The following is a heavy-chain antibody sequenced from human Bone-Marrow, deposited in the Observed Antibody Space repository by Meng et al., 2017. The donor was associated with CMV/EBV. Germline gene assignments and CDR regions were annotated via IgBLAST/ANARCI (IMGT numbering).Heavy chain of an antibody. Sequence: SVKVSCKASGYTFTGYYMHWVRQAPGQGLEWMGGIIPIFGTANYAQKFQGRVTITTDESTSTAYMELSSLRSEDTAVYYCAREPGYCSSTSCMGYYYYGMDVWVQGTTVTVSS. V-gene: IGHV1-69*05. CDR3: AREPGYCSSTSCMGYYYYGMDV. J-gene: IGHJ6*02. CDR1: GYTFTGYY. D-gene: IGHD2-2*03. CDR2: IIPIFGTA.